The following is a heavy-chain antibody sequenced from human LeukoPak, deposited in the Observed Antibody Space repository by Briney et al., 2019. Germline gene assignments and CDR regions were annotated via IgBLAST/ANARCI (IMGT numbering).Heavy chain of an antibody. CDR1: GGSISSSSYY. Sequence: SETLSLTCTVSGGSISSSSYYWGWIRQPPGKGLEWIGSIYYSGSTNYNPSLKSRVTISVDTSKNQFSLKLSSVTAADTAVYYCARRLRSPYYYYMDVWGKGTTVTISS. CDR2: IYYSGST. V-gene: IGHV4-39*07. CDR3: ARRLRSPYYYYMDV. D-gene: IGHD4-17*01. J-gene: IGHJ6*03.